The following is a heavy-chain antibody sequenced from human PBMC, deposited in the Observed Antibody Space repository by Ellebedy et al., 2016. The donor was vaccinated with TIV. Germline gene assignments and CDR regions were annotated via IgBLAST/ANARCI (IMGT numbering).Heavy chain of an antibody. D-gene: IGHD5-24*01. CDR3: ATDLEMATKISPDNWFDP. V-gene: IGHV1-24*01. CDR1: GYTLTELS. CDR2: FDPEDGET. Sequence: ASVKVSXXVSGYTLTELSMHWVRQAPGKGLEWMGGFDPEDGETIYAQKFQGRVTMTEDTSTDTAYMELSSLRSEDTAVYYCATDLEMATKISPDNWFDPWGQGTLVTVSS. J-gene: IGHJ5*02.